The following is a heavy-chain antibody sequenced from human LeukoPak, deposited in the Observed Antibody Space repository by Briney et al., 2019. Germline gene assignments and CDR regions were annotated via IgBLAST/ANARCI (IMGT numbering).Heavy chain of an antibody. CDR2: INQDGSGK. D-gene: IGHD4-17*01. Sequence: GGSLRLSCAASGFTFSTYWMTWVRQAPGKGLEWVASINQDGSGKFYVDSVKGRFTISRDNAQKSLYLEMNSLRAEDTAFYCCARAVTSTEGYWGQGTLVTVSS. CDR1: GFTFSTYW. CDR3: ARAVTSTEGY. V-gene: IGHV3-7*03. J-gene: IGHJ4*02.